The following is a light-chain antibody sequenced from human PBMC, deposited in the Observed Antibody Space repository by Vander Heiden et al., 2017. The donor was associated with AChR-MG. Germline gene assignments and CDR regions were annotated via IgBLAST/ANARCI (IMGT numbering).Light chain of an antibody. CDR1: SSKKGSNT. CDR2: SNN. J-gene: IGLJ3*02. CDR3: AAWDDSLIWV. V-gene: IGLV1-44*01. Sequence: QSVLTQPPSPSGTPGQRVTSSGCGSSSKKGSNTVKWYQQLPGTARKLLICSNNQRPSGVPDRFTGSKAGTAASLAISGLQSEDEADYYWAAWDDSLIWVFGGGTKLTVL.